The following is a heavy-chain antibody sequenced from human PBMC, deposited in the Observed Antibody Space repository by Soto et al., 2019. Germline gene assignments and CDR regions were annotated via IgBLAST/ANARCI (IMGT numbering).Heavy chain of an antibody. D-gene: IGHD3-10*01. CDR3: VRDLDGSGSYYTDY. CDR2: IRPCNGDT. Sequence: ASVKVSCKASGYMFISYGINWVRQAPGQGLEWMGWIRPCNGDTKYAQNLQGRVTMTTDTSTSTAYMEMRSLRSDDTAVYYCVRDLDGSGSYYTDYWGPGTLVTVYS. CDR1: GYMFISYG. J-gene: IGHJ4*02. V-gene: IGHV1-18*01.